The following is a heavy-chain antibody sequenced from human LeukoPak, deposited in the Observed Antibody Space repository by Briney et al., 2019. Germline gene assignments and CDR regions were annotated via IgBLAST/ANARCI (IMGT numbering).Heavy chain of an antibody. D-gene: IGHD6-13*01. J-gene: IGHJ4*02. V-gene: IGHV3-53*05. CDR2: IYSGGTT. CDR3: ARALYSSSWYGFDY. Sequence: GGSLRLSCEASGFTVSSNYMSWVRQAPGKGLEWVSVIYSGGTTYYADSVKGRFTISRDNSKNTLYLQMNSLRAEDTAVYYCARALYSSSWYGFDYWGQGTLVTVSS. CDR1: GFTVSSNY.